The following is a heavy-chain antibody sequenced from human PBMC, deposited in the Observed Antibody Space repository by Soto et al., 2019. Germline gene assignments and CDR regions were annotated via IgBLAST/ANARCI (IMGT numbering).Heavy chain of an antibody. Sequence: QPGGSLRLSCAATGFTFSSHAMNWFRQAPGKGLEWVSVISFDGTNKYYAESVRGRYTISRDNSKNVLYLDMNSLRPDDTAIYYCARAHGPYYDSSYYGLARNYFDYWGQGALVTVSS. CDR3: ARAHGPYYDSSYYGLARNYFDY. CDR1: GFTFSSHA. D-gene: IGHD3-22*01. J-gene: IGHJ4*02. CDR2: ISFDGTNK. V-gene: IGHV3-30-3*01.